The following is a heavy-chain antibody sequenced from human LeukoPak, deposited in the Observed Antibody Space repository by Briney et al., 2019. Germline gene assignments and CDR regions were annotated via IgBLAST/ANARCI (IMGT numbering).Heavy chain of an antibody. D-gene: IGHD6-13*01. CDR3: ARAGEQQLAFDY. V-gene: IGHV4-59*01. J-gene: IGHJ4*02. CDR1: GGSISSYY. CDR2: IYYSGST. Sequence: PSETLSLTCTVSGGSISSYYWSWIRQPPGKGLEWIGYIYYSGSTNYNPSLKSRVTISVDTSKNQFSLKLSSVTAADTAVYYCARAGEQQLAFDYWGQGTLVTVSS.